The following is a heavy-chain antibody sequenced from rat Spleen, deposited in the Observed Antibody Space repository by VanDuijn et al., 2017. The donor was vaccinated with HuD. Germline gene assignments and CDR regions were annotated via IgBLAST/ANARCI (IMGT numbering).Heavy chain of an antibody. CDR3: TRGGNYDFDY. J-gene: IGHJ2*01. V-gene: IGHV5-20*01. D-gene: IGHD1-10*01. CDR2: ISYDGGST. Sequence: EVQLVESGGGLVQPGRSLKLSCAASGFTYSDYYMAWVRQAPTKGLEWVTSISYDGGSTYYRDSVKGRFTISRDNAKSSLYLQMDSLRSEDTATYYCTRGGNYDFDYWGQGVVVTVSS. CDR1: GFTYSDYY.